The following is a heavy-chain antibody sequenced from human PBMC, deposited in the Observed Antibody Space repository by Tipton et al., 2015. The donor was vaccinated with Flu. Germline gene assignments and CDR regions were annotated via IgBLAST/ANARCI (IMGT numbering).Heavy chain of an antibody. J-gene: IGHJ3*02. D-gene: IGHD2/OR15-2a*01. V-gene: IGHV4-39*07. CDR1: GGSIGVTTYY. Sequence: LRLSCTVSGGSIGVTTYYWGWIRQPPGKGLEYIGSVYHTGGTYFNPSLKSRVTVSIDTSKKQFSLKLNSVTAADTAVYYCARLSLSFNAFDIWGQGTTVIVSS. CDR3: ARLSLSFNAFDI. CDR2: VYHTGGT.